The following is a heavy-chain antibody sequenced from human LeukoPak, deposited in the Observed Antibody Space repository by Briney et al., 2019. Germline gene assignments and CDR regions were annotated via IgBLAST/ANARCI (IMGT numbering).Heavy chain of an antibody. D-gene: IGHD6-19*01. V-gene: IGHV4-59*08. CDR1: GGSISDYY. J-gene: IGHJ5*02. CDR3: AKTGRPNNSGWYRWFDP. Sequence: PSETLSLTCTVSGGSISDYYWSWIRQPPGKGLEWIGYIYSSGSTKYNPSLKSRVTISVDTSKNQFSLNLSSVTAADTAVYYCAKTGRPNNSGWYRWFDPWGQGTLVTVSS. CDR2: IYSSGST.